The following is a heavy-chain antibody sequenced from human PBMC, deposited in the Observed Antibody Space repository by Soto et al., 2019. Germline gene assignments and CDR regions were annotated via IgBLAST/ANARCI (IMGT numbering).Heavy chain of an antibody. D-gene: IGHD2-15*01. V-gene: IGHV4-30-2*01. CDR2: IYHSGST. CDR3: ARGQVVAAQH. CDR1: GGSISSGGYS. J-gene: IGHJ4*02. Sequence: PSETLSLTCAVSGGSISSGGYSWSWIRQPPGKVLEWIGYIYHSGSTYYNPSLKSRVTISVDRSKNQFSLKLSSVTAADTAVYYCARGQVVAAQHWGQGTLVTVSS.